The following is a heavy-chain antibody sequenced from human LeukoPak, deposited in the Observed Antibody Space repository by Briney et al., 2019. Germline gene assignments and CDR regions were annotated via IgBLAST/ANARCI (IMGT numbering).Heavy chain of an antibody. D-gene: IGHD4-17*01. V-gene: IGHV4-59*01. CDR2: IYYSGST. CDR1: SGFTISNY. CDR3: ASVSGDYHYYYYYGMDV. J-gene: IGHJ6*02. Sequence: SETLSLICCVSSGFTISNYSMYLLQPPGKGLEWIGYIYYSGSTNYNPSLKSRVTISVDTSKNQFSLKLSSVTVSDTAVYYCASVSGDYHYYYYYGMDVWGQGTTVTVSS.